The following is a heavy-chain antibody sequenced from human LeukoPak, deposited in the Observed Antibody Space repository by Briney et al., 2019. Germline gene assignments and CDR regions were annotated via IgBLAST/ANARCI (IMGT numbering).Heavy chain of an antibody. CDR3: ARGYPRELYYYGMDV. J-gene: IGHJ6*02. V-gene: IGHV3-48*03. CDR2: ISSSGSSK. CDR1: GFTFSSHE. D-gene: IGHD1-1*01. Sequence: GGSLRLSCAASGFTFSSHEMNWVRQAPGKGLECVSYISSSGSSKYYADSVKGRFTISRDNSKNTLYLQMNSLRAEDTAVYYCARGYPRELYYYGMDVWGQGTTVTVSS.